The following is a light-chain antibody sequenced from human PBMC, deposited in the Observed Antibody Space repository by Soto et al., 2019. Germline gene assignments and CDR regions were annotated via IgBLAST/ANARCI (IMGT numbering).Light chain of an antibody. CDR2: GAS. CDR1: QSVSNRY. Sequence: EIVLTQSPGTLSLSPGQRATLACRASQSVSNRYLAWYQQKPGQAPRLLIYGASSRATGVPDRISGSGSGADFTLTISRLEPEDFAVYYCQQYGSSLPWTFGQGTKVDIK. J-gene: IGKJ1*01. CDR3: QQYGSSLPWT. V-gene: IGKV3-20*01.